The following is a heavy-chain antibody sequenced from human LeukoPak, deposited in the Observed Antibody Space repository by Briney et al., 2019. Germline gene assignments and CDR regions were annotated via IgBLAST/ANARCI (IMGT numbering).Heavy chain of an antibody. J-gene: IGHJ3*02. CDR1: GYTFTSYA. Sequence: GASVKVSCKASGYTFTSYAMHWVRQAPGQRLEWMGWINAGNGNTKYSQKFQGRVTITRDTSASTAYMELSSLRSEDTAVYYCARVLVVVAATHAFDIWGQGQWSPSLQ. CDR2: INAGNGNT. V-gene: IGHV1-3*01. CDR3: ARVLVVVAATHAFDI. D-gene: IGHD2-15*01.